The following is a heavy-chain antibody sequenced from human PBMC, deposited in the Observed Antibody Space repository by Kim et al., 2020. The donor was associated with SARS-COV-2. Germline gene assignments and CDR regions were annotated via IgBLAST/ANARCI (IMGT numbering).Heavy chain of an antibody. CDR1: GGSISSYY. CDR2: IYYSGST. V-gene: IGHV4-59*13. D-gene: IGHD5-12*01. CDR3: ARGDGYDYYYYGMDV. Sequence: SETLSLTCTVSGGSISSYYWSWIRQPPGKGLEWIGYIYYSGSTNYNPSLKSRVTISVDTSKNQFSLKLSSVTAADTAVYYCARGDGYDYYYYGMDVWGQGTTVTVSS. J-gene: IGHJ6*02.